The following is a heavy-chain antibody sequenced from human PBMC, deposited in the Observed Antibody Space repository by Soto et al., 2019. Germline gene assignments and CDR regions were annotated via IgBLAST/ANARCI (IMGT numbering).Heavy chain of an antibody. CDR1: GFTFSGHW. V-gene: IGHV3-74*03. J-gene: IGHJ3*02. CDR2: VNTDGGTS. Sequence: EVQLVESGGDLVRPGGSLRLSCAASGFTFSGHWMHWVRQVPGKGLEWVSRVNTDGGTSAYAGSVKGRLTISRGNAKNTLYLQMGGLRAEDAAVYYCAREAGYCSRTSCYRRAFDTWGQGTTVSVSS. CDR3: AREAGYCSRTSCYRRAFDT. D-gene: IGHD2-2*01.